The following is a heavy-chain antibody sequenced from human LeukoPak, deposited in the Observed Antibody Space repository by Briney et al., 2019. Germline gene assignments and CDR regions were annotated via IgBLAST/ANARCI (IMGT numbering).Heavy chain of an antibody. J-gene: IGHJ4*02. Sequence: SETLSLTCTVSGGSISSYYWSWIRQPPGKGLEWIGYIYYSGSTNYNPSLKSRVTISVDTSKNQFSLKLSSVTAADTAVYYCAREVGAMMGYYFDYWGQGTLVTVSS. CDR3: AREVGAMMGYYFDY. CDR1: GGSISSYY. CDR2: IYYSGST. V-gene: IGHV4-59*01. D-gene: IGHD3-22*01.